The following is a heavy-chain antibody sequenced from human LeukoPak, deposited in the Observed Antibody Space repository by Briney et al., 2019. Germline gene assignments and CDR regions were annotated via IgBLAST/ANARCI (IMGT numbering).Heavy chain of an antibody. J-gene: IGHJ4*02. CDR2: IKQDGSEK. V-gene: IGHV3-7*01. CDR1: GYTFTSYG. Sequence: SCKASGYTFTSYGISWVRQAPGKGLEWVANIKQDGSEKYYVDSVKGRFTISRDNAKNSLYLQMNSLRAEDTAVYYCARWYSSSWAFDYWGQGTLVTVSS. D-gene: IGHD6-13*01. CDR3: ARWYSSSWAFDY.